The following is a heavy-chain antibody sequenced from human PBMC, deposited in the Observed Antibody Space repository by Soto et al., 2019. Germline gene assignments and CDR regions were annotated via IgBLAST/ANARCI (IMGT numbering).Heavy chain of an antibody. J-gene: IGHJ5*02. D-gene: IGHD1-1*01. Sequence: SETLSLTCTVSGASISGFYWSWIRKSAGKGLEWIGRIYATGTTDYNPSLKSRVMMSVDTSKKQFSLKLRAVTAADTAVYYCVRDGTKTLRAWFDPWGQGISVTVSS. V-gene: IGHV4-4*07. CDR1: GASISGFY. CDR2: IYATGTT. CDR3: VRDGTKTLRAWFDP.